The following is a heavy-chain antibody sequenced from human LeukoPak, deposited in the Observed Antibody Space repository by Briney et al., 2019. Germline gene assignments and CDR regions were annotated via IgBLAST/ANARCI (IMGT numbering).Heavy chain of an antibody. CDR2: IIPIFGTA. CDR1: GGTFSSYA. D-gene: IGHD3-22*01. CDR3: ARDRGYYDSSGYSR. Sequence: GASVKVSCKASGGTFSSYAISWVRQAPGQGLEWMGGIIPIFGTANYAQKFQGRVTITADESTSTAYMELSSLRSEDTAVYYCARDRGYYDSSGYSRWGQGTLVTVSS. V-gene: IGHV1-69*13. J-gene: IGHJ4*02.